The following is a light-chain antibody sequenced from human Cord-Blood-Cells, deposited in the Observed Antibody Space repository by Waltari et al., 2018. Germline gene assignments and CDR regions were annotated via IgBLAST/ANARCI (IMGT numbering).Light chain of an antibody. CDR2: DGS. CDR3: MQGIHLPPT. V-gene: IGKV2-29*02. J-gene: IGKJ4*01. CDR1: QSLLHSDGKTY. Sequence: DIVMTQTPLSLSVTPGQPASISCKSSQSLLHSDGKTYLYWYLQKPGQSPQLLIYDGSSLFSGVPDRVSGSGSGTDFTLKISRVEAEDVGVYYCMQGIHLPPTFGGGTKVEIK.